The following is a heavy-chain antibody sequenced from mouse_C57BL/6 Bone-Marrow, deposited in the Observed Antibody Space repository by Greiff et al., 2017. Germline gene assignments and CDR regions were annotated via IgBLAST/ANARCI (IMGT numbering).Heavy chain of an antibody. CDR2: IDPNSGGT. CDR1: GYTFTSYW. D-gene: IGHD2-4*01. CDR3: ARAGGMIKAYFIV. J-gene: IGHJ1*03. V-gene: IGHV1-72*01. Sequence: QVQLQQPGAELVKPGASVKLSCKASGYTFTSYWMHWVKQRPGRGLEWIGRIDPNSGGTKYNEKFKSKATLTVDKPSSTAYMQLRSLTSEDSAVYYCARAGGMIKAYFIVWCTGATVTVSS.